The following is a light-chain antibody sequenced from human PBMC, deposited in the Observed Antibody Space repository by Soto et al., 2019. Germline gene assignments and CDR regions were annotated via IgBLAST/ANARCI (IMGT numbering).Light chain of an antibody. CDR3: QQYNEWPFT. Sequence: EVELTQSPATLYVSPGERATLSCRASQNVNSNFALYQQKPGQAPRLLIFGASTRSTGIPARFSGSGSGTEFILTVSLLQSEDFAVYYCQQYNEWPFTFGPGTKVDIK. CDR1: QNVNSN. CDR2: GAS. V-gene: IGKV3-15*01. J-gene: IGKJ3*01.